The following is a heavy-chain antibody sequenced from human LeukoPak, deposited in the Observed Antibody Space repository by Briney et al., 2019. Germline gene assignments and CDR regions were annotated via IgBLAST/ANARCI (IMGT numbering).Heavy chain of an antibody. J-gene: IGHJ6*02. CDR3: ARDHCSSTSCYDYGMDV. Sequence: GGSLRLSCAASGFTFSSYWMSWVRQAPGKGLEWVASIKQDGSEKYYVDSVKGRFTISRDNAKNSLYLQMNSLRAEDTAVYYCARDHCSSTSCYDYGMDVWGQGTTVTVSS. V-gene: IGHV3-7*01. D-gene: IGHD2-2*01. CDR2: IKQDGSEK. CDR1: GFTFSSYW.